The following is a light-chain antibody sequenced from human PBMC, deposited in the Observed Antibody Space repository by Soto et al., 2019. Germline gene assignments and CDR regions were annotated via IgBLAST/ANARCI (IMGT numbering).Light chain of an antibody. CDR3: QQYNNWPLT. CDR1: QSVAGN. J-gene: IGKJ4*01. V-gene: IGKV3-15*01. CDR2: GAS. Sequence: EIVMTQSPATLSVSPGERATLSCRASQSVAGNLAWYQQKPGQAPRLLMYGASTRATGIPARFSGSWSGTEFTLTISSLQSEDFGVYYCQQYNNWPLTFGGGTKVEIK.